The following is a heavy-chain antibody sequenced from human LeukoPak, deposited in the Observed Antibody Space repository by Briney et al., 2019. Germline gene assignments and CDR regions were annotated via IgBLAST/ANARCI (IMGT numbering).Heavy chain of an antibody. D-gene: IGHD3-10*01. V-gene: IGHV1-2*02. CDR2: INPNSGGT. Sequence: ASVKVSCKASGYTFTGYYMHWVRQAPGQGLEWMGWINPNSGGTNYAQKFQGRVTMTRDTSISTAYMELSRLRSDDTAVYYCARAGYGSGSYYKFDYWGQGTLVTVSS. CDR1: GYTFTGYY. CDR3: ARAGYGSGSYYKFDY. J-gene: IGHJ4*02.